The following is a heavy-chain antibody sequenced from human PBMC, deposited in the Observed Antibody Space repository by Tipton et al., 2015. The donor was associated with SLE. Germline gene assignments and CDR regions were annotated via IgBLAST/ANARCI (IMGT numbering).Heavy chain of an antibody. D-gene: IGHD2-2*01. Sequence: TLSLTCTVSGGSISRYYWSWIRQPPGKGLEWIGYIYYSGGSNYNPSLKSRVTISIDTSKSQFSLKLNSVTAADTAVYYCARPSDYWGQGTLVRVSS. CDR3: ARPSDY. CDR2: IYYSGGS. V-gene: IGHV4-59*01. CDR1: GGSISRYY. J-gene: IGHJ4*02.